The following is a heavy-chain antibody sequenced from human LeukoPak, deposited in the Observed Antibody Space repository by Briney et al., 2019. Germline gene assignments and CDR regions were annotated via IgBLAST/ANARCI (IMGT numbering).Heavy chain of an antibody. CDR1: GGSISSSSYY. V-gene: IGHV4-39*01. Sequence: SETLSLTCTVSGGSISSSSYYWGWIRQPPGKGLEWIGSIYYSGSTYYNPSLKSRVTISVDTSKNQFYLKLSSVTAADTAVYYCARQIAAAGSQIIDYWGQGTLVTVSS. J-gene: IGHJ4*02. CDR3: ARQIAAAGSQIIDY. CDR2: IYYSGST. D-gene: IGHD6-13*01.